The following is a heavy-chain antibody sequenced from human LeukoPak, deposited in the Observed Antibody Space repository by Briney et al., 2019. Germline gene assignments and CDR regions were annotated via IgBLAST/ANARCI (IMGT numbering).Heavy chain of an antibody. CDR1: GLTLGDYW. V-gene: IGHV3-7*03. Sequence: GGSLRLSCEASGLTLGDYWMTWVRQAPGKGLECVANRKQYGSENHYVDSVKGRLTISRDKDKNSLSLQINSRRAEDTAVYYCATFWRYFDWLLSDIWGLGTMVTVSS. CDR3: ATFWRYFDWLLSDI. J-gene: IGHJ3*02. D-gene: IGHD3-9*01. CDR2: RKQYGSEN.